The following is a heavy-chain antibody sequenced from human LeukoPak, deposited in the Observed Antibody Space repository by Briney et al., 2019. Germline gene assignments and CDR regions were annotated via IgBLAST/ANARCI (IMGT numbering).Heavy chain of an antibody. CDR1: GFTFSSYA. D-gene: IGHD3-22*01. Sequence: GGSLRLSCAASGFTFSSYAMSWVRQAPGKGLEWVSTISGSGGNTYYADSVKGRFTISRDNSKNTLYLQMNSLRAADTAVYYCAKIPFPYYYDSSGPHWGQGTLVTVSS. CDR2: ISGSGGNT. V-gene: IGHV3-23*01. CDR3: AKIPFPYYYDSSGPH. J-gene: IGHJ4*02.